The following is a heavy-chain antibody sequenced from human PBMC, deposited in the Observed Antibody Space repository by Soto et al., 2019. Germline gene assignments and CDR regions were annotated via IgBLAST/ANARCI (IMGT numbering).Heavy chain of an antibody. CDR1: GYTFTSYY. CDR2: INPSGGST. J-gene: IGHJ4*02. CDR3: ARDGYYYGSGSYLDY. V-gene: IGHV1-46*03. Sequence: ASVKVSCKASGYTFTSYYMHWVRQAPGQGLEWMGIINPSGGSTSYAQKFQGRVTMTRDTSTSTVYMELSSLRSEDTAVYYCARDGYYYGSGSYLDYWGQGTLVTVSS. D-gene: IGHD3-10*01.